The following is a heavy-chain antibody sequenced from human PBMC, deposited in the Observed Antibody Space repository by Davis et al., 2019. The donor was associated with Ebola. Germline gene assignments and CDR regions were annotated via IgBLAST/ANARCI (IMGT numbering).Heavy chain of an antibody. CDR1: GYSFSSYW. V-gene: IGHV5-51*01. CDR2: IHPGDSDT. Sequence: GESLKISCKGSGYSFSSYWLAWVRQMPGKGLEWIGIIHPGDSDTIYSPSFQGQVTLSADRSISTAYLQWNSLKPSDTAMNYCERLGKNMVDYWYFNFWGRGTLVTVSS. CDR3: ERLGKNMVDYWYFNF. J-gene: IGHJ2*01. D-gene: IGHD3-10*01.